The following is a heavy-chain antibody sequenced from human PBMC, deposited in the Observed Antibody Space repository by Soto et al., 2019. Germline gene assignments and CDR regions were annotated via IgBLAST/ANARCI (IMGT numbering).Heavy chain of an antibody. J-gene: IGHJ4*02. CDR3: ARGLGLDIDY. D-gene: IGHD3-10*01. Sequence: QVQLVESGGGVVQPGRSLRLSCAASRFTFSTYAMHWVRQAPGKGLEWVAVISFDGSNKYYADSVKGRFTISRDNSKNTLYRQMNSLVPEDTAMYYCARGLGLDIDYWGQGTLVRVSS. CDR2: ISFDGSNK. V-gene: IGHV3-30-3*01. CDR1: RFTFSTYA.